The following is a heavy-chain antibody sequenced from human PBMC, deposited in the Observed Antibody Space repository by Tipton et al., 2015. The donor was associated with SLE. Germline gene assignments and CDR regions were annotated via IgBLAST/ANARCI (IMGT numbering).Heavy chain of an antibody. CDR2: ITTYNGNT. J-gene: IGHJ4*01. Sequence: QLVQSGAEVKKPGASVKVSCKASGYSFTSYGINWVRQAPGQGLEWMGWITTYNGNTKYAQKFQGRVTMTTDTSTSTVYMELTSLRSDDTAVYYCARMVGGTSLYYFDYWGHGTLVTVTS. CDR3: ARMVGGTSLYYFDY. D-gene: IGHD4-23*01. CDR1: GYSFTSYG. V-gene: IGHV1-18*01.